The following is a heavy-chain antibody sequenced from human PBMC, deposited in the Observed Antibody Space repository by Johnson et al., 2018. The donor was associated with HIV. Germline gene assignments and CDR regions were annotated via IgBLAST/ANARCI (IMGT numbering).Heavy chain of an antibody. V-gene: IGHV3-20*04. Sequence: VQLVESGGGVVRPGGSLRLSCAASGFTFHDSGMSWVRQVPGKGLEWVSGINWNGASTGYADSVKGRFTISRDNAKNSLYLQMNSLRAEDTALYYCARVLIVVVGAAEMDALDSWGQGTMVTVSS. CDR1: GFTFHDSG. D-gene: IGHD2-15*01. J-gene: IGHJ3*02. CDR2: INWNGAST. CDR3: ARVLIVVVGAAEMDALDS.